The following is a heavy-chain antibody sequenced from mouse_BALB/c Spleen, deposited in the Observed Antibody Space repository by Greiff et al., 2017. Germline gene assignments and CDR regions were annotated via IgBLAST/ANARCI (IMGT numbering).Heavy chain of an antibody. CDR2: ILPGSGST. J-gene: IGHJ3*01. Sequence: VQLQESGAELMKPGASVKISCKATGYTFSSYWIEWVKQRPGHGLEWIGEILPGSGSTNYNEKFKGKATFTADTSSNTAYMQLSSLTSEDSAVYYCARSGYYGSPAWFAYWGQGTLVTVSA. CDR1: GYTFSSYW. V-gene: IGHV1-9*01. D-gene: IGHD1-1*01. CDR3: ARSGYYGSPAWFAY.